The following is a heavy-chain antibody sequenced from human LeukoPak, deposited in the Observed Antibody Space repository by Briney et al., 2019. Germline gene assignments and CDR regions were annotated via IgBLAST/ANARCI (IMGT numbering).Heavy chain of an antibody. CDR3: ARRRLRYFDWSYYFDY. J-gene: IGHJ4*02. D-gene: IGHD3-9*01. Sequence: SETLSLTCSLSGGSISSSSYYWAWIRQPPGKGLEWIGEINHSGSTNYNPSLKSRVTISVDTSKNQFSLKLSSVTAADTAVYYCARRRLRYFDWSYYFDYWGQGTLVTVSS. CDR2: INHSGST. CDR1: GGSISSSSYY. V-gene: IGHV4-39*07.